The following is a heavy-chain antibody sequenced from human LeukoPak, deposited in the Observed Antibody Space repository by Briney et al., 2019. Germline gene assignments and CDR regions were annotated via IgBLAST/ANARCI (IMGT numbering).Heavy chain of an antibody. CDR2: IYYSGST. Sequence: SETLSLTCTVSGGSISSGFYYWSWIRQHPGKGREWIGYIYYSGSTYYNPSLKSRVTISVDTSKNHFSLKLSSVTVADTAIYYCARMYYDILSGYYFGYWGQGTLVTVSS. CDR3: ARMYYDILSGYYFGY. D-gene: IGHD3-9*01. J-gene: IGHJ4*02. V-gene: IGHV4-31*03. CDR1: GGSISSGFYY.